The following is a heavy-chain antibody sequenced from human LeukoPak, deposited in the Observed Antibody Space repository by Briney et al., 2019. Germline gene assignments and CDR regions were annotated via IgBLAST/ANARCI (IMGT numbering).Heavy chain of an antibody. D-gene: IGHD3-9*01. CDR1: GFTFSTYW. Sequence: GGSLRLSCTASGFTFSTYWMSWVRQAPGKGLEWVANTREDGSEKYYVDSVKGRFTISRDNAKNSLYLQMNSLRAEDTAVYYCAGDMTGYFFFDYWGQGTLVTVSS. V-gene: IGHV3-7*03. CDR3: AGDMTGYFFFDY. CDR2: TREDGSEK. J-gene: IGHJ4*02.